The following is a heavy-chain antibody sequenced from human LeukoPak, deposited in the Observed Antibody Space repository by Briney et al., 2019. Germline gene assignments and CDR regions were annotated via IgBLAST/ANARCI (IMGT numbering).Heavy chain of an antibody. CDR3: VKDWDTVTFDY. Sequence: GGSLRLSCSASGFTFSSYAMHWVRQAPGKGLEYVSAISSNGGSTYYADSVKGRFTISRDNSKNTLYLQMSSLRAEDTAVCYCVKDWDTVTFDYWGQGTLVTVSS. CDR2: ISSNGGST. V-gene: IGHV3-64D*06. D-gene: IGHD4-17*01. J-gene: IGHJ4*02. CDR1: GFTFSSYA.